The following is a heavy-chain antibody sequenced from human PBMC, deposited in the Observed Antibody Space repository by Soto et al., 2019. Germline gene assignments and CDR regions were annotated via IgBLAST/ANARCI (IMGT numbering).Heavy chain of an antibody. J-gene: IGHJ5*01. CDR2: IYNSATT. CDR3: ARGRYCLTGRCFPNWFDS. Sequence: SETLSLTCSVSGDSISSVDYFWAWIRRPPGQALEYIGYIYNSATTYYNPSFESRVAISLATSKSQFSLNVTSVTAADTAVYFCARGRYCLTGRCFPNWFDSWGQGTLVTVS. V-gene: IGHV4-30-4*01. D-gene: IGHD2-15*01. CDR1: GDSISSVDYF.